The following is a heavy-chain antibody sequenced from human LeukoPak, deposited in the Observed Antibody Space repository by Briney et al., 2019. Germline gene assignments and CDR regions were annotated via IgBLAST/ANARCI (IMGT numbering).Heavy chain of an antibody. CDR3: AKDLFE. CDR2: ISGSSSFI. J-gene: IGHJ4*02. D-gene: IGHD3-3*01. V-gene: IGHV3-21*01. CDR1: GFPFSSYT. Sequence: PGGSLRLSCAASGFPFSSYTMNWVRQTPGQGLEWVSSISGSSSFIYYADSVKGRFTISRDNAKNSLYLQMNSLRAEDSAVYYCAKDLFEGGQGTLVTVSS.